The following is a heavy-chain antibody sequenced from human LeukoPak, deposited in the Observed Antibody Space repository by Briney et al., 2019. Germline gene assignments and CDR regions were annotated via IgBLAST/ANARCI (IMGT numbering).Heavy chain of an antibody. J-gene: IGHJ4*02. Sequence: GSSVKVSCKASGGTFSSYAISWVRQAPGQGLEWMGGIIPIFGTANYAQKFQGRVTITADESTSTAYMELSSLRSEDTAVYYCARAHYYGSGGPVTFDYWGQGTLVTVSS. CDR3: ARAHYYGSGGPVTFDY. D-gene: IGHD3-10*01. CDR2: IIPIFGTA. CDR1: GGTFSSYA. V-gene: IGHV1-69*01.